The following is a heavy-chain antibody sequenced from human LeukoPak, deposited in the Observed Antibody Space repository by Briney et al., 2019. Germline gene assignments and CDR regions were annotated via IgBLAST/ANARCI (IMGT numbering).Heavy chain of an antibody. CDR3: ARARELRYFDWLGEALDY. J-gene: IGHJ4*02. CDR2: ISSSSSYI. V-gene: IGHV3-21*01. D-gene: IGHD3-9*01. CDR1: GFSFSSYS. Sequence: GRSLRLSCAASGFSFSSYSMNWVRQAPGKGLEWVSSISSSSSYIYYADSVKGRFTISRDNAKNSLYLQMNSLRAEDTAVYYCARARELRYFDWLGEALDYWGQGTLVTVSS.